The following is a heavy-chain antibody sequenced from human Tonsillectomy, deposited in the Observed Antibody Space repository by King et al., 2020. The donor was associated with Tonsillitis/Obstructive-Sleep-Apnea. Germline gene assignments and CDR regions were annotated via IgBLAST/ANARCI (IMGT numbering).Heavy chain of an antibody. D-gene: IGHD3-22*01. J-gene: IGHJ4*02. Sequence: VQLVESGAEVKKPGASVKVSCKASGYTFPNYGISWVRQAPGQGLEWMGWISPYNGHTNYAQKLQGRLTMTTDTSTSTAYLELRSLRSDDTAGYYWARDSMSHYYDSSGYYTFNYWGQGTLVTVSS. V-gene: IGHV1-18*01. CDR2: ISPYNGHT. CDR3: ARDSMSHYYDSSGYYTFNY. CDR1: GYTFPNYG.